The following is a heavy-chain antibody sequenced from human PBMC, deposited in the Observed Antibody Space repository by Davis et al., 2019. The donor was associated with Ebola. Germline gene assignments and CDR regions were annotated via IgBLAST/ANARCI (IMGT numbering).Heavy chain of an antibody. CDR3: ARGTDDYHPGGYLDS. Sequence: GESLKISCKASGYTFTTYWIVWVRQMPGKGLECMGVILPGDSDTNYSPSFQGQVTISADKSISTAYLQWSSLQASDTAIYYCARGTDDYHPGGYLDSWGQGTLVTVSS. V-gene: IGHV5-51*01. D-gene: IGHD5-24*01. J-gene: IGHJ4*02. CDR1: GYTFTTYW. CDR2: ILPGDSDT.